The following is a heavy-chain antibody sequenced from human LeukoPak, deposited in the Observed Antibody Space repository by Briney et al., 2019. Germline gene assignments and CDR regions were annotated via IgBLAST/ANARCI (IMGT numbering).Heavy chain of an antibody. CDR1: GDSVSSNSAA. CDR3: ARNEVSYSGAFDI. J-gene: IGHJ3*02. D-gene: IGHD3-10*01. V-gene: IGHV6-1*01. CDR2: TYYRSKWYN. Sequence: SQTLSLTCVISGDSVSSNSAAWNWIRQSPSRGLQWLGRTYYRSKWYNDYAVSVRSRITINPDTSKNQFSLKLTSVTALDTAVYYCARNEVSYSGAFDIWGQGTMVTVSS.